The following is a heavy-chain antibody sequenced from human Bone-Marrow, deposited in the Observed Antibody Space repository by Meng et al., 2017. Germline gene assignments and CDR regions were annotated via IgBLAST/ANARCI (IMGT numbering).Heavy chain of an antibody. D-gene: IGHD3-10*01. V-gene: IGHV4-4*02. Sequence: LRQAGGPGLVKPVGSVALADAAGGGVISSCNCCGWVRRRPGKGLERIGESHQSGSTNYNPSLNSRVTISVEKSKNQFFLELGSVTAADTAVYYWARSRGLYYGSGSDYSNWFDSWGQGTLVTVSS. CDR3: ARSRGLYYGSGSDYSNWFDS. CDR1: GGVISSCNC. CDR2: SHQSGST. J-gene: IGHJ5*01.